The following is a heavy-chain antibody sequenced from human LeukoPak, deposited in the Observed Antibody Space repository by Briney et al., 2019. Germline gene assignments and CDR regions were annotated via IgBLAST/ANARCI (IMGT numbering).Heavy chain of an antibody. J-gene: IGHJ6*02. CDR3: ARDLLIMVRGVIIHYGMDV. CDR1: GFTFSSYW. V-gene: IGHV3-74*01. D-gene: IGHD3-10*01. Sequence: GGSLRLSRAASGFTFSSYWMHWVRQAPGKGLVWVSRINSDGSSTSYADSVKGRFTISRDNAKNTLYLQMNRLRAEDTAVYYCARDLLIMVRGVIIHYGMDVWGQGTTVTVSS. CDR2: INSDGSST.